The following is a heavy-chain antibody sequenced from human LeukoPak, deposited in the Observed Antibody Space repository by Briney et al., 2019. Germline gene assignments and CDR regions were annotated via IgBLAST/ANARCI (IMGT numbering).Heavy chain of an antibody. J-gene: IGHJ2*01. V-gene: IGHV4-59*01. Sequence: PSETLSLTCTVSGGSISSYYWSWIRQPPGKGLEWIGYIYYSGSTNYNPSLKSRVTIPVDTSKNQFSLKLSSVTAADTAVYYCAREVGGYNSDWYFDLWGRGTLVTVSS. CDR1: GGSISSYY. CDR3: AREVGGYNSDWYFDL. D-gene: IGHD5-24*01. CDR2: IYYSGST.